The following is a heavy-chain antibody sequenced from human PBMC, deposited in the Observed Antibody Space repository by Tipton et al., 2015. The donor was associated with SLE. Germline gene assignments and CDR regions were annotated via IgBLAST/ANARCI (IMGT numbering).Heavy chain of an antibody. CDR1: GGTFSSYA. CDR3: ARDQHYYDSSGYRPGMDV. CDR2: IIPIFGTA. V-gene: IGHV1-69*01. J-gene: IGHJ6*02. D-gene: IGHD3-22*01. Sequence: QLVQSGAEVKKPGSSVKVSCKASGGTFSSYAISWVRQAPGQGLEWMGGIIPIFGTANYAQKFQGRVTITADESTSTAYMELSSLRSEDTAVYYCARDQHYYDSSGYRPGMDVWGQGTTVTVSS.